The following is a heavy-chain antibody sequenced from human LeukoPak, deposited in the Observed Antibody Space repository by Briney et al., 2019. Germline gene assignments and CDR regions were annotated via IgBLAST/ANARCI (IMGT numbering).Heavy chain of an antibody. CDR3: ACPYSATGIMVGGYSDH. CDR1: GFTFSNYW. V-gene: IGHV3-23*01. Sequence: GGSLRLSCAASGFTFSNYWMQWVRQAPGKGLEWVSAISGSGSGAYYGDSVRGRFTISRDNPKNTLYLQMNSLRAEDTAVYYCACPYSATGIMVGGYSDHWGQGTLVTVSS. D-gene: IGHD3-10*02. CDR2: ISGSGSGA. J-gene: IGHJ4*02.